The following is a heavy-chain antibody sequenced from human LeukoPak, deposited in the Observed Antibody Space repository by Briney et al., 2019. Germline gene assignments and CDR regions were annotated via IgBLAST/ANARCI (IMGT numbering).Heavy chain of an antibody. CDR2: INQDGTEK. Sequence: GGSLRLSCAASGFTFTAYWMSWVRQAPGKGLEWVANINQDGTEKYYVDSVKGRFTISRDNAKNSLDLQMNSLRVEDTAVYYCAKVAKYYYGSETYYFFEHWGQGTPVTASS. CDR1: GFTFTAYW. J-gene: IGHJ4*02. CDR3: AKVAKYYYGSETYYFFEH. V-gene: IGHV3-7*01. D-gene: IGHD3-10*01.